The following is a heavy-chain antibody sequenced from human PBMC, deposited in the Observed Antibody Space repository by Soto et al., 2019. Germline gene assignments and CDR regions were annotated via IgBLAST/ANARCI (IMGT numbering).Heavy chain of an antibody. D-gene: IGHD3-22*01. CDR1: GGSISNSTYD. Sequence: QLQLQESGPGLVKPSETLSLICTVSGGSISNSTYDWGWIRQTPGKGLEWIGSIYYRGTTYYNPSLKIRVTVSVDTSKNQFSLKLSSVTAADTAVYYCARLPRNFYDTTAGGYWGQGTLVTVSS. J-gene: IGHJ4*02. V-gene: IGHV4-39*01. CDR3: ARLPRNFYDTTAGGY. CDR2: IYYRGTT.